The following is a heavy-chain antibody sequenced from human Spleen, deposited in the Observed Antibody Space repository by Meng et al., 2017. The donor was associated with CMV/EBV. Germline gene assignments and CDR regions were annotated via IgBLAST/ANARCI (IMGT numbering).Heavy chain of an antibody. J-gene: IGHJ6*02. Sequence: ASVKVSCKASGYTFSGYYMHWVRQAPGQGLEWMGWINANSGFTHSAQKFQGRVTMTRDTSISTAYMELSRLRSDDTAVYYCARDLGYGDYVGNLGYYYGMDVWGQGTTVTVSS. CDR3: ARDLGYGDYVGNLGYYYGMDV. V-gene: IGHV1-2*02. CDR2: INANSGFT. CDR1: GYTFSGYY. D-gene: IGHD4-17*01.